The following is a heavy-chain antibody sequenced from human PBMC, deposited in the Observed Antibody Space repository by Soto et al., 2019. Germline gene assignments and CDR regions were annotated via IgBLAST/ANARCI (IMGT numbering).Heavy chain of an antibody. V-gene: IGHV3-23*01. CDR3: AKLGSGTWSPQCYFDS. CDR2: ITGSGRDT. D-gene: IGHD6-19*01. Sequence: EVQVLESGGGLVQPGGSLRLSCAASGFTFYNYAMGWVRQAPGKGLEWVSAITGSGRDTYYVDSVKGRFTIYRDNSENTLYLQMNSLRAEDTAIYYCAKLGSGTWSPQCYFDSWGQGTLVAVSS. CDR1: GFTFYNYA. J-gene: IGHJ4*02.